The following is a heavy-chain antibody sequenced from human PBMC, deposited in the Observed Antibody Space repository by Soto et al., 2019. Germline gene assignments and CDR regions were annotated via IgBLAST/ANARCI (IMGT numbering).Heavy chain of an antibody. CDR1: GGSFSSYY. J-gene: IGHJ5*02. D-gene: IGHD2-2*01. CDR3: ARLVPVYNWFDP. CDR2: IYYSGST. Sequence: PSETLSLTCAVYGGSFSSYYWSWIRQPPGKGPEWIGYIYYSGSTNYNPSLKSRVTISVDTSKNQFSLKLSSVTAADTAVYYCARLVPVYNWFDPWGQGTLVTVSS. V-gene: IGHV4-59*01.